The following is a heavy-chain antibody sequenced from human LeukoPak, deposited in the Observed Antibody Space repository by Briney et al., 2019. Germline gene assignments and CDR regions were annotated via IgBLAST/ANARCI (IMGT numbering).Heavy chain of an antibody. J-gene: IGHJ4*02. CDR2: IYYSGST. CDR3: ARRYGTFDY. V-gene: IGHV4-34*01. D-gene: IGHD4-17*01. CDR1: GGSFSGYY. Sequence: PSETLSLTCAVYGGSFSGYYWSWIRQPPGKGLEWIGSIYYSGSTYYNPSLKSRVTISVDTSKNQFSLKLSSVTAADTAVYYCARRYGTFDYWGQGTLVTVSS.